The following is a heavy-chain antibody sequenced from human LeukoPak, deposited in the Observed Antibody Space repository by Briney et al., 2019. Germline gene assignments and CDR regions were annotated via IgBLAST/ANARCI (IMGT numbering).Heavy chain of an antibody. CDR1: GGSFSGYY. V-gene: IGHV4-34*01. Sequence: PSETLSLTCAVYGGSFSGYYWSWIRQPPGKGLEWXGEINHSGSTNYNPSLKSRVTISVDTSKNQFSLKLSSVTAADTAVYYCARPLRGYSYGYYYWGQGTLVTVSS. J-gene: IGHJ4*02. CDR2: INHSGST. D-gene: IGHD5-18*01. CDR3: ARPLRGYSYGYYY.